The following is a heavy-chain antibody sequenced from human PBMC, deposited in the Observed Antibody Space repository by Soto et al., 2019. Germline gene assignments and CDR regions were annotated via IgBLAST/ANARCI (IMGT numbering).Heavy chain of an antibody. CDR1: GFMFRDDW. V-gene: IGHV3-7*01. D-gene: IGHD3-10*01. CDR2: INQDGNKK. J-gene: IGHJ3*02. CDR3: ARDFSPHTDYNDNSLYYDGLDI. Sequence: HPGGSLRLSCTASGFMFRDDWMTWVRQAPGKGLEWVANINQDGNKKNYIDSVKGRFTISRDNARNSLNLQMTGLRAEDTAVYYCARDFSPHTDYNDNSLYYDGLDIWGQGTLVTVSS.